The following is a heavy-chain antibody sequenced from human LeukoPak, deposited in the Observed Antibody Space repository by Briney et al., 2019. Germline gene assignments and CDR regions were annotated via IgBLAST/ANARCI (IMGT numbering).Heavy chain of an antibody. CDR1: GGSISSYY. CDR3: AREGSSGYYPNWFDP. V-gene: IGHV4-39*07. D-gene: IGHD3-22*01. J-gene: IGHJ5*02. CDR2: IYHSGST. Sequence: SETLSLTCTVSGGSISSYYWSWIRQPPGKGLEWIGSIYHSGSTYYNPSLKSRVTISVDTSKNQFSLKLTSVTAADTAVYYCAREGSSGYYPNWFDPWGQGTLVTVSS.